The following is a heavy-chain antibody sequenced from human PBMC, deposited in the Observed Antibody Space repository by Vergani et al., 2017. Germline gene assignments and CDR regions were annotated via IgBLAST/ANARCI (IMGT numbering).Heavy chain of an antibody. J-gene: IGHJ3*02. D-gene: IGHD6-6*01. CDR2: INHSGSP. CDR1: GGSISSGDYY. CDR3: ARGRRVSSIAARRAFDI. V-gene: IGHV4-30-4*08. Sequence: QVQLQESGPGLVKPSQTLSLTCTVSGGSISSGDYYWSWLRQPPGKGLEWIGEINHSGSPNYNPSLKSRVTISVDPSKKQFALKRSSVTAADTAVYYCARGRRVSSIAARRAFDIWGQGTMVTVSS.